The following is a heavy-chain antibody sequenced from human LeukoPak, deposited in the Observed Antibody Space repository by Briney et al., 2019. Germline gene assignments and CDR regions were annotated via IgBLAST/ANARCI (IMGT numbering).Heavy chain of an antibody. V-gene: IGHV3-7*03. CDR1: GITVSRYW. J-gene: IGHJ3*02. CDR3: ARETLGVTAFDI. D-gene: IGHD2-21*02. Sequence: GGSLRLSCAASGITVSRYWMSWVRQAPGGGLEWVANIKQDENEQDYVDSVRGRFTISRDNAKNSLYLQMNSLRAEDTAVYYCARETLGVTAFDIWGQGTMVTVSS. CDR2: IKQDENEQ.